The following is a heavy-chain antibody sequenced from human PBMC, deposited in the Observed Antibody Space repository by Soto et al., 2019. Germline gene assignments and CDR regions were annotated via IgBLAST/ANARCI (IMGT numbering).Heavy chain of an antibody. CDR3: ARVDSSSWIYFDY. D-gene: IGHD6-13*01. V-gene: IGHV4-30-2*01. J-gene: IGHJ4*02. CDR2: IYHSGST. Sequence: ASVTLSLTCAVSGGSISSGGYSWSWIRQPPGKGLEWIGYIYHSGSTYYNPSLKSRVTISVDRSKNQFSLKLSSVTAADTAVYYCARVDSSSWIYFDYCGQGTLVSVSS. CDR1: GGSISSGGYS.